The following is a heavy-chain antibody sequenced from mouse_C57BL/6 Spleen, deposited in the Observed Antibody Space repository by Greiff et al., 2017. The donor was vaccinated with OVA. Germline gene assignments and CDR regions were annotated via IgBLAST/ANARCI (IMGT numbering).Heavy chain of an antibody. CDR3: ARHEGDYYGSSYDWYFDG. CDR1: GYTFTEYT. D-gene: IGHD1-1*01. Sequence: QVQLQQSGAELVKPGASVKLSCKASGYTFTEYTIHWVKQRSGQGLEWIGWFYPGSGSIKYNEKFKDKATLTADKSSSTVYMELSRLTSEDSAVYFCARHEGDYYGSSYDWYFDGWGTGTTVTVSS. J-gene: IGHJ1*03. CDR2: FYPGSGSI. V-gene: IGHV1-62-2*01.